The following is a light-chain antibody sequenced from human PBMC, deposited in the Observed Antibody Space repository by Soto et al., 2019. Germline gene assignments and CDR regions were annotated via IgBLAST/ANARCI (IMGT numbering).Light chain of an antibody. CDR3: SSYAGTNKV. CDR1: SGDVGGHNF. J-gene: IGLJ3*02. V-gene: IGLV2-8*01. Sequence: QSVLTQPPSASGSPGQSVTISCIGTSGDVGGHNFVSWYQFHPGKAPKLIIYEVSKRPSGVPNRFSGSKSDNTASLTVSGLQAEDEADYFCSSYAGTNKVFGGGTKLTVL. CDR2: EVS.